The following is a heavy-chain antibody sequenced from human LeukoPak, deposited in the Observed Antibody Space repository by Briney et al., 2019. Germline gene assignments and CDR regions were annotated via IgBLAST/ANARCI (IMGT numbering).Heavy chain of an antibody. CDR1: GFTFSSYG. J-gene: IGHJ4*02. V-gene: IGHV3-33*01. D-gene: IGHD5-18*01. CDR2: IWYDGSNK. Sequence: QPGRSLRLSCAASGFTFSSYGMHWVRQAPGKGLEWVAVIWYDGSNKYCADSVKGRFTISRDNSKNTLYLQMNSLRAEDTAVYYCARDQGYSYGYAHYWGQGTLVTVSS. CDR3: ARDQGYSYGYAHY.